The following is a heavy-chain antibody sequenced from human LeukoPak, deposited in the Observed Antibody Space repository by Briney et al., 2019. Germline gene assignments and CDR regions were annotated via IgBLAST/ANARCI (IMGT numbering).Heavy chain of an antibody. Sequence: GGSLRLSCSASEFTFGTYAMLWVRQAPGKGLEYVSAISSNGRDTYYAAPVRGRFSISRVKSNNTLYLQMSSLRVEDTAMYYCARLAAAGHSDYWGQGSLVAVSS. V-gene: IGHV3-64D*06. CDR2: ISSNGRDT. J-gene: IGHJ4*02. CDR1: EFTFGTYA. CDR3: ARLAAAGHSDY. D-gene: IGHD6-13*01.